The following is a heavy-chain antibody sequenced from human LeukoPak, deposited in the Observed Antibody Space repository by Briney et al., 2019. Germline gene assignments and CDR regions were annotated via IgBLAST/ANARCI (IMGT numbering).Heavy chain of an antibody. CDR1: GFMFSSYS. J-gene: IGHJ4*02. CDR3: ARDPTARYDFWSGYPDY. V-gene: IGHV3-30*01. D-gene: IGHD3-3*01. CDR2: ISSDGSEI. Sequence: PGGSQRLSCAASGFMFSSYSLYWVRQAPGEGLEWVAVISSDGSEIYYGDPVKGRFTVSRDDSNNTLFLQMDSLRLEDTAVYYCARDPTARYDFWSGYPDYWGQGTLVIVSS.